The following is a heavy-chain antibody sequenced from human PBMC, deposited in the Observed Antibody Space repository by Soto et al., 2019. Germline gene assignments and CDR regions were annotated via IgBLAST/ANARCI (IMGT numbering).Heavy chain of an antibody. V-gene: IGHV4-39*01. D-gene: IGHD3-3*01. CDR1: GGSLTTNNYY. J-gene: IGHJ4*02. CDR3: ARHAHNAWSRYGFDY. Sequence: PSETLSLTCTVSGGSLTTNNYYWGWIRQPPGKGLEWIGSISYSGSAYYSPSLKSRVTFSIDTSKNQFSLKVNSVTAADTAVFYCARHAHNAWSRYGFDYWGQRSLVTVS. CDR2: ISYSGSA.